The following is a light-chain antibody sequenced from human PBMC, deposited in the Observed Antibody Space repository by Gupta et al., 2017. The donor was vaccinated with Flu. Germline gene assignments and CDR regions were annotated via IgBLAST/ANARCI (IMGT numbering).Light chain of an antibody. CDR2: GAS. J-gene: IGKJ1*01. CDR3: QQYGSSLRT. V-gene: IGKV3-20*01. Sequence: EIVLTQSPCTLSLAPGERATLSCRASQSVSSSYLAWYQQKPGQAPRLLIYGASSRATGIPERFSGSGSGTDFTLTISRLKPEDFAVYYCQQYGSSLRTFGQETKVEIK. CDR1: QSVSSSY.